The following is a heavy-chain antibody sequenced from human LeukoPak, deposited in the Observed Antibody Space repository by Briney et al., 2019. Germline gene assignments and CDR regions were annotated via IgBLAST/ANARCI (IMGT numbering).Heavy chain of an antibody. J-gene: IGHJ4*02. D-gene: IGHD3-22*01. CDR2: ISAYNGNT. Sequence: ASVKVSCKASGYTFTIYGISWVRQAPGQGLERMGWISAYNGNTNYAQKLQGRVTMTTDTSTSTAYMELRSLRSDDTAVYYCASLRDGMIVVIFDYWGQGTLVTVSS. CDR3: ASLRDGMIVVIFDY. CDR1: GYTFTIYG. V-gene: IGHV1-18*01.